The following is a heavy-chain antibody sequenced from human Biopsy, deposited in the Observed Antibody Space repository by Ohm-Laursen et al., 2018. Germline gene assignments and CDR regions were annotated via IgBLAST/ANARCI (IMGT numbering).Heavy chain of an antibody. J-gene: IGHJ4*02. CDR3: ARRGSGGRSFDY. V-gene: IGHV4-59*08. CDR2: IPNSGNT. CDR1: GDSINSSY. Sequence: SQTLSFTCTVSGDSINSSYWSWIRQAPGKGLEWIGFIPNSGNTNYNPSLKSRVTISADTSKNQFSLKLGSVTVADTAVFYCARRGSGGRSFDYWGQGSLVTVSS. D-gene: IGHD2-15*01.